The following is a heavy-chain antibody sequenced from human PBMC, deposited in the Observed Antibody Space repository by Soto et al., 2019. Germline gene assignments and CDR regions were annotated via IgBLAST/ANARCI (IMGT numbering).Heavy chain of an antibody. Sequence: GESLKISCKGSGYSFTSYWIGWVCQMPGKGLEWMGIIYPGDSDTTYSPSFQGQVAISADKSISTAYLQWSSLKASDTAMYYCARRERYSSSPGYWFDPWGQGTLVTVSS. CDR2: IYPGDSDT. CDR1: GYSFTSYW. D-gene: IGHD6-6*01. CDR3: ARRERYSSSPGYWFDP. J-gene: IGHJ5*02. V-gene: IGHV5-51*01.